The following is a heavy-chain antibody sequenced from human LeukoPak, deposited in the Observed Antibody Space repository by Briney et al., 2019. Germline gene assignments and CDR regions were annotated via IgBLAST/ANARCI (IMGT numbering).Heavy chain of an antibody. CDR3: TIPGIAVAAWVLPDDY. Sequence: PSETLSLTCTVSGGSISSSSYYWGWIRQPPGKGLEWVGRIRSKANSYATAYAASVKGRFTISRDDSKNTAYLQMNSLKTEDTAVYYCTIPGIAVAAWVLPDDYWGQGTLVTVSS. CDR1: GGSISSSS. J-gene: IGHJ4*02. D-gene: IGHD6-19*01. V-gene: IGHV3-73*01. CDR2: IRSKANSYAT.